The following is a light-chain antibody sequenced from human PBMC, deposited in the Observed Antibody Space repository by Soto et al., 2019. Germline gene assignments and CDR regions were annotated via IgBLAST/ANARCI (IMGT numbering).Light chain of an antibody. CDR2: DAS. CDR1: QSVSSSS. Sequence: TVSTESPGTLSLPPGERATLPCRASQSVSSSSLAWYQQKRGQAPRLLIHDASSRATGIPDRFSGSGSGTDFTLTISRLEPEDFAVYYCQLYNNWPPITLGQGTRLEVK. V-gene: IGKV3-20*01. J-gene: IGKJ5*01. CDR3: QLYNNWPPIT.